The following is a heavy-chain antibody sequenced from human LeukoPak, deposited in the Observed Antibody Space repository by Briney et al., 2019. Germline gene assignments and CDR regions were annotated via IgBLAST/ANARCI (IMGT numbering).Heavy chain of an antibody. J-gene: IGHJ5*02. CDR3: ARGGSICSGGDCYLNWLDP. D-gene: IGHD2-21*02. CDR2: INPNSGGT. V-gene: IGHV1-2*02. Sequence: EASLKVSCKTSGYTFSGYYIHWVRPAPGQGLEWMGWINPNSGGTNYAQKFQDRVTMTRDTSISTAYMDLSRLTSDDTAVYYCARGGSICSGGDCYLNWLDPWGQGTLVTVSS. CDR1: GYTFSGYY.